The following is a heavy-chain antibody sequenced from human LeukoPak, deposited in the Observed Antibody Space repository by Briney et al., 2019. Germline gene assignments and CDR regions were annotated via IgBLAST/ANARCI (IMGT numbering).Heavy chain of an antibody. Sequence: ASVTVSYTASGYTFTIYYMHWVRQAPAQGLEWMGIINPSRGSTSYAQKFHGRVTITSVLSKATVSMQLRSQSSEAHARANWLGSYSNWFDPWGQGTLVTVSS. V-gene: IGHV1-46*01. CDR1: GYTFTIYY. D-gene: IGHD3-10*01. CDR2: INPSRGST. J-gene: IGHJ5*02. CDR3: LGSYSNWFDP.